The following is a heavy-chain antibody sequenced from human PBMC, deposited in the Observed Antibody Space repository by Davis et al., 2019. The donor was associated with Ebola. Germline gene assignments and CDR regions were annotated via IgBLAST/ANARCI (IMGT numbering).Heavy chain of an antibody. J-gene: IGHJ4*02. D-gene: IGHD1-26*01. CDR3: ATLPGYY. V-gene: IGHV3-74*03. Sequence: GESLKISCAASGFTFSSYAMHWVRQAPGKGLEWVSCINRDGSTTTYADSVKGRFTISRDNAKNTLYLQMNNLRVEDTAVYYCATLPGYYWGQGTLVTVSS. CDR1: GFTFSSYA. CDR2: INRDGSTT.